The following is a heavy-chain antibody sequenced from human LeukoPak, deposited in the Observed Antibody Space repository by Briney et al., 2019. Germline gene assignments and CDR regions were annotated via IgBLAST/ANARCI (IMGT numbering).Heavy chain of an antibody. CDR2: ISSSSSTI. D-gene: IGHD6-19*01. J-gene: IGHJ4*02. CDR1: GFIFGDYG. CDR3: AKDQWLVLNY. Sequence: GGSLRLSCTTSGFIFGDYGMSWVRQAPGKGLEWVSYISSSSSTIYYADSVKGRFTISRDNAKNSLYLQMNSLRSDDTALYYCAKDQWLVLNYWGQGTLVTVSS. V-gene: IGHV3-48*01.